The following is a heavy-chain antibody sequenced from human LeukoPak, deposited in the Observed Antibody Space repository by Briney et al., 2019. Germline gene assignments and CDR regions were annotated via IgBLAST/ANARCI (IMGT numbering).Heavy chain of an antibody. D-gene: IGHD3-10*01. Sequence: ASVKVSCKASGYTFTGYYMHWVRQAPGQGLEWMGWINPNSGGTNYAQKFQGRVTMTTDTSTSTAYMELRSLRSDDTAVYYCARFILRGVMSLWFDPWGQGTLVTVSS. J-gene: IGHJ5*02. CDR3: ARFILRGVMSLWFDP. V-gene: IGHV1-2*02. CDR2: INPNSGGT. CDR1: GYTFTGYY.